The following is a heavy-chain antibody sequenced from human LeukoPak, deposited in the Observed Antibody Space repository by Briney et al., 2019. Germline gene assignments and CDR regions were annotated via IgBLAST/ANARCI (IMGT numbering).Heavy chain of an antibody. Sequence: PGGALRLSCAASGFTFSSYSMNWVRQAPGKGLEWVSSISSSSSYIYYADSVKGRFTISRDNAKNSLYLQMNSLRAEDTAVYYCARAGSYLRGAFDIWGQGTMVTVSS. V-gene: IGHV3-21*01. CDR3: ARAGSYLRGAFDI. D-gene: IGHD1-26*01. J-gene: IGHJ3*02. CDR2: ISSSSSYI. CDR1: GFTFSSYS.